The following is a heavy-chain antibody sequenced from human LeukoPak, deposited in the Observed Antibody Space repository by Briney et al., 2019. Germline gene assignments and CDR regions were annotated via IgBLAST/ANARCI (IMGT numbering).Heavy chain of an antibody. J-gene: IGHJ5*02. D-gene: IGHD2-15*01. V-gene: IGHV3-23*01. CDR3: AKGARSSLPNFAWFDP. CDR1: GFTFSSYG. Sequence: PGGSLRLSCAASGFTFSSYGMSWVRQAPGKGLEWVSAISGSGGSTYYADSVKGRFTISRDNSKNTLFLQMNSLRAEDTAVYYCAKGARSSLPNFAWFDPWGQGTLVTVSS. CDR2: ISGSGGST.